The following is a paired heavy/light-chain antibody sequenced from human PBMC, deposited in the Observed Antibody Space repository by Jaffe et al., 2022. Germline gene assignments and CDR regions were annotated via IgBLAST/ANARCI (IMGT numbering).Light chain of an antibody. J-gene: IGKJ2*01. V-gene: IGKV3-11*01. CDR2: DAS. CDR1: RSVSSY. CDR3: QQRSNWPPYT. Sequence: EVVLTQSPATLSLSPGETATLSCTASRSVSSYLAWFQQRPGQAPRLLIYDASHRATGIPARFSGSGSGTEFTLTISSLEPEDFAVYYCQQRSNWPPYTFGQGTRLEI.
Heavy chain of an antibody. J-gene: IGHJ4*02. CDR1: GFIFSSFE. CDR3: ARVPVGPRTVVSAYNFDY. V-gene: IGHV3-48*03. D-gene: IGHD2-15*01. Sequence: EVQLVESGGGLVQPGGSLRLSCVGSGFIFSSFEMNWVRQAPGKGLEWVSYISISGNTVHYGDSVKGRFTISRDNAKKSVYLEMNSLRAEDTAFYYCARVPVGPRTVVSAYNFDYWGPGTLVTVSS. CDR2: ISISGNTV.